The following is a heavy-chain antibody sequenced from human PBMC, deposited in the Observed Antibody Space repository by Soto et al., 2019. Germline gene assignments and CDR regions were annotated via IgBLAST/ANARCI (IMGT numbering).Heavy chain of an antibody. J-gene: IGHJ6*02. CDR3: TRHPSYCISTSCQFPPRDDYYYYGMDV. D-gene: IGHD2-2*01. CDR2: IRSKANSYAT. CDR1: GFTFSGSA. V-gene: IGHV3-73*01. Sequence: PGESLKISCAASGFTFSGSAMHWVRQASGKGLEWVGRIRSKANSYATAYAASVKGRFTISRDDSKNTAYLQMNSLKTEDTAVYYCTRHPSYCISTSCQFPPRDDYYYYGMDVWGQGTTVTVSS.